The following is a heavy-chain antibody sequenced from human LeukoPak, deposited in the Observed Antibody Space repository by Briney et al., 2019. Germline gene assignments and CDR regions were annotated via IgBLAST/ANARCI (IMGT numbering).Heavy chain of an antibody. Sequence: SETLSLTCTVSGGSISSGGYYWSWIRQHPGKGLEWIGYIYYSGSTYYNPSLKGRVTISVDTSKNQFSLKLSSVTAADTAVYYCARAPLYYDFLDAFDIWGQGTMVTVSS. CDR2: IYYSGST. CDR3: ARAPLYYDFLDAFDI. CDR1: GGSISSGGYY. D-gene: IGHD3-3*01. J-gene: IGHJ3*02. V-gene: IGHV4-31*03.